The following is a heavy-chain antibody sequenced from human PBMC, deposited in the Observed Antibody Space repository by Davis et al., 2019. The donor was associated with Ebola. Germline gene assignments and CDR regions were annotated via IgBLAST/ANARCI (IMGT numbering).Heavy chain of an antibody. Sequence: GGSLRLSCAASGFTFSSYGMHWVRQAPGKGLEWVAVISYDGSNKYYADSVKGRFTISRDNSKNTLYIQMNSLRAEDTDVYYCAKDQVNCGGDCLYYYYYGMDVWGKGTTVTVSS. V-gene: IGHV3-30*18. CDR2: ISYDGSNK. CDR1: GFTFSSYG. CDR3: AKDQVNCGGDCLYYYYYGMDV. D-gene: IGHD2-21*02. J-gene: IGHJ6*04.